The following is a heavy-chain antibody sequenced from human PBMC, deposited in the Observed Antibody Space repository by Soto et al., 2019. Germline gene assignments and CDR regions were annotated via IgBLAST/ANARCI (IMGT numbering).Heavy chain of an antibody. J-gene: IGHJ3*02. CDR2: IFYSGST. V-gene: IGHV4-31*03. D-gene: IGHD3-22*01. Sequence: PSETLSLTCTVSGGSISSGGYYWSWIRQHPGKGLEWIGFIFYSGSTSYNPSLKSRVTISVDTSKNQFSLRLSSVTAADTAVYYCARKYYYDSSGYYPPDAFNIWGQGTMVT. CDR1: GGSISSGGYY. CDR3: ARKYYYDSSGYYPPDAFNI.